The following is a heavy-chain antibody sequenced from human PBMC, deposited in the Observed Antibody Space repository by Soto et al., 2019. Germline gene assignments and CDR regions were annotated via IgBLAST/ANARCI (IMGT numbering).Heavy chain of an antibody. CDR3: ARPPEVGSKWISDL. D-gene: IGHD5-12*01. V-gene: IGHV3-15*07. CDR1: GFTFSNAW. Sequence: EVQLVESVGGLVQPGGSQRLSCAASGFTFSNAWMKWVRQAQGKGLDCDGRAKSNNDGGTIDYAAPVKDRFSISRDDSNNTLDLQMNSLRIEDTAVYYCARPPEVGSKWISDLWGRGTLVTVSS. CDR2: AKSNNDGGTI. J-gene: IGHJ2*01.